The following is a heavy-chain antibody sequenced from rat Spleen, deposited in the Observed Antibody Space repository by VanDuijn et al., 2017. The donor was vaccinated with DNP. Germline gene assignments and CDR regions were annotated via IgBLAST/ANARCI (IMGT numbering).Heavy chain of an antibody. Sequence: EVQLQESGPGLVKPSQSLSLTCSVTAYSITSHYWGWIRKFPGNKMEWVGHISYSGGTSYNPSLKSRISITRDTSKNQFFLHLNSVTTEDTATYYCARWSDYFDYWGQGVMVTVSS. CDR2: ISYSGGT. CDR3: ARWSDYFDY. J-gene: IGHJ2*01. CDR1: AYSITSHY. V-gene: IGHV3-1*01.